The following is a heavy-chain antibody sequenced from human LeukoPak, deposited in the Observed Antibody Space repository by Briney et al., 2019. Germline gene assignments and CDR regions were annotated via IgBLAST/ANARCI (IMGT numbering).Heavy chain of an antibody. Sequence: PSETLSLTCAVYGGSFSGYYWSWIRQPPGKGLEWIGEINQSGSTNYNPSLKSRVTISVDTSKNQFSLKLSSVTAADTAVYYCASGYSSSWYVGYFDYWGQGTLVTVSS. J-gene: IGHJ4*02. CDR1: GGSFSGYY. CDR3: ASGYSSSWYVGYFDY. V-gene: IGHV4-34*01. CDR2: INQSGST. D-gene: IGHD6-13*01.